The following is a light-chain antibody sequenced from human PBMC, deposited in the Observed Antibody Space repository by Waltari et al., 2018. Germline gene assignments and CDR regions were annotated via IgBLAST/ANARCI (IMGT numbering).Light chain of an antibody. J-gene: IGKJ2*01. CDR1: QSVSSN. Sequence: EIVMTQSPATLSVSPGERATLPCRASQSVSSNLAWYQQKPGQAPRRLIYGASTRATGIPARFSGSGSGTEFTLTISSLQSEDFAVYYCQQYNNWSYTFGQGTKLEIK. CDR3: QQYNNWSYT. V-gene: IGKV3-15*01. CDR2: GAS.